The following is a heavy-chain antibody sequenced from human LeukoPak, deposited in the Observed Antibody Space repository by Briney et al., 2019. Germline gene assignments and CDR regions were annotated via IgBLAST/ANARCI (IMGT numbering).Heavy chain of an antibody. CDR1: GFTFSNYW. CDR2: IKQDGSEK. CDR3: AREGYYYGSGSSPYYYYMDV. V-gene: IGHV3-7*01. J-gene: IGHJ6*03. Sequence: PGGSLRLSCAASGFTFSNYWMSWVRQAPGKGLEWVANIKQDGSEKYYVDSVKGRFTISRDNAKNSLSLQMNSLRAEDTAVYYCAREGYYYGSGSSPYYYYMDVWGKGTTVTVSS. D-gene: IGHD3-10*01.